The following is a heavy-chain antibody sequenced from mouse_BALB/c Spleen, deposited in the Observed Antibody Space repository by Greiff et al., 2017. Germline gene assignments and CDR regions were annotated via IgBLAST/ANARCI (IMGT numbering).Heavy chain of an antibody. J-gene: IGHJ2*01. Sequence: QVQLQQSGAELVKPGASVKLSCKASGYTFTSYYMYWVKQRPGQGLEWIGEINPSNGGTNFNEKFKSKATLTVDKSSSTAYMQLSSLTSEDSAIYYCTNWDYWGQGTTLTVSS. CDR1: GYTFTSYY. V-gene: IGHV1S81*02. CDR3: TNWDY. CDR2: INPSNGGT. D-gene: IGHD4-1*01.